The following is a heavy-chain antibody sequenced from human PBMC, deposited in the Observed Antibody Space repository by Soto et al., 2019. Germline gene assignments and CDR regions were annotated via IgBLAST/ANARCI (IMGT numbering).Heavy chain of an antibody. J-gene: IGHJ5*01. Sequence: SQTISLTCATSRDNDSNRNATWNWIRHTPLRDLDWLGRTYYRSKWYNDNAKSVKSRITINPDTSKNQFSLHLNSVTPEDTAVYYCVRLIGNSWLDFWGQGTLVTVSS. D-gene: IGHD1-26*01. V-gene: IGHV6-1*01. CDR2: TYYRSKWYN. CDR1: RDNDSNRNAT. CDR3: VRLIGNSWLDF.